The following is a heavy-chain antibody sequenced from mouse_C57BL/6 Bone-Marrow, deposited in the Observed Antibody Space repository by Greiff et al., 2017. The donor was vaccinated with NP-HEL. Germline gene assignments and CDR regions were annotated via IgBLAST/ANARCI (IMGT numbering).Heavy chain of an antibody. D-gene: IGHD1-1*01. CDR3: ARWGGLRSAWFAY. J-gene: IGHJ3*01. V-gene: IGHV1-52*01. CDR1: GYTFTSYW. CDR2: IDPSDSET. Sequence: QVQLQQPGAELVRPGSSVKLSCKASGYTFTSYWMHWVKQRPIQGLEWIGNIDPSDSETHYNQKFKDKATLTVDKSSSTAYMQLSSLTSEDSAVYYCARWGGLRSAWFAYWGQGTLVTVSA.